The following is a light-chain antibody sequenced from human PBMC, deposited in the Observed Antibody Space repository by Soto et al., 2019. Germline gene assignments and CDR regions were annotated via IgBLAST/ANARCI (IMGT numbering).Light chain of an antibody. CDR3: CSYAGSSTFWV. J-gene: IGLJ2*01. CDR1: SSDVGSYNL. CDR2: EVN. V-gene: IGLV2-23*02. Sequence: QSALTQPASVSGSPGQSITISCTGSSSDVGSYNLVSWYQQHPGKGPKLMIYEVNKRPSGVSNRFSGSKSGNTASLTISGLQAEDEADYYCCSYAGSSTFWVFGGGTKLTVL.